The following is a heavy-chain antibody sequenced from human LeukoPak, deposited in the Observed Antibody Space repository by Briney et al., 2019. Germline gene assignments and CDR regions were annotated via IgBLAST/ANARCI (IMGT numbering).Heavy chain of an antibody. V-gene: IGHV3-48*04. D-gene: IGHD3-16*01. CDR2: ISPRSETI. Sequence: PGESLRLSCATSGFSFNRRGMNWVRHPPGKGLEWVSYISPRSETIYYAESVKGRFTVSRDDSKDSLYLQMHTLRAEDTAVYYCARIDGPTVFTYYMDLWDKGTTVTVAS. CDR1: GFSFNRRG. CDR3: ARIDGPTVFTYYMDL. J-gene: IGHJ6*03.